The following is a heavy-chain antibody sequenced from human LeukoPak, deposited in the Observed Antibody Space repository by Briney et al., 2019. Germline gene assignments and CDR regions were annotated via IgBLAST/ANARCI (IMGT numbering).Heavy chain of an antibody. D-gene: IGHD2-15*01. CDR1: GGSFSGYY. CDR3: AILSVAASLAPNYYYYGMDV. Sequence: ASETLSLTCAVYGGSFSGYYWSWIRQPPGKGLEWIGEINHSGSTNYNPSLKSRVTISVDTSKNQFSLKLSSVTAADTAVYYCAILSVAASLAPNYYYYGMDVWGQGTTVTVSS. CDR2: INHSGST. J-gene: IGHJ6*02. V-gene: IGHV4-34*01.